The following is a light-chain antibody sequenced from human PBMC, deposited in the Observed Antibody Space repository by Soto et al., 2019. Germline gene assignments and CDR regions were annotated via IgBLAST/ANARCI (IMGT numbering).Light chain of an antibody. V-gene: IGKV1-5*01. CDR2: HAS. CDR1: QYIGDF. CDR3: QQYNSYS. J-gene: IGKJ1*01. Sequence: DIQMTQSPSSLSASVGDRVTITCRASQYIGDFLNWYQQTPGTAPKVLIYHASNLQSGVPSRFSGSGSGTEFTLTISSLQPDDFATYYCQQYNSYSFGQGSKVDI.